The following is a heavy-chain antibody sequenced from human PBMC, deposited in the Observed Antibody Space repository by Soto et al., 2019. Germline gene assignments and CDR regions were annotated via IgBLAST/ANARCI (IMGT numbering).Heavy chain of an antibody. V-gene: IGHV4-59*01. D-gene: IGHD5-12*01. Sequence: SETLSLTCTVSGGSISSYYWSWIRQPPGKGLEWIGYIYYSGSTNYNPSLKSRVTISVDTSKNQFSLKLSSVTAADTATYYCASCKWLPLPGYWGQGILVTVS. CDR3: ASCKWLPLPGY. J-gene: IGHJ1*01. CDR1: GGSISSYY. CDR2: IYYSGST.